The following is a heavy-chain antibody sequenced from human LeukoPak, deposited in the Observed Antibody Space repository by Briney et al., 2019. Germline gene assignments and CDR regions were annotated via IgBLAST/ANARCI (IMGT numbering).Heavy chain of an antibody. Sequence: GDSLKISCKASGYSFTNYWIGWVRQMPGKGLEWVGIIYPSDSDTRYSPTFQGQVTISADKSISTAYLQWSSLKASDTAMYYCATLRSGFDIWGQGTMVTVSS. CDR1: GYSFTNYW. J-gene: IGHJ3*02. D-gene: IGHD3-3*01. CDR2: IYPSDSDT. V-gene: IGHV5-51*01. CDR3: ATLRSGFDI.